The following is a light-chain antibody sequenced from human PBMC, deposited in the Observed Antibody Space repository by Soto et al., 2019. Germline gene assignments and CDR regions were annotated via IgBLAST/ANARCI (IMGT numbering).Light chain of an antibody. CDR2: YDS. Sequence: SYELTQPPSVSVAPGKTASLTCGGNNIGSKSVHWYQQKPGQAPVLVINYDSDRPSGIPERFSGSNSGNTATLTISRVEAGDEADYYCQVWESSSDHSGVVFGGGTKVTVL. V-gene: IGLV3-21*01. J-gene: IGLJ2*01. CDR1: NIGSKS. CDR3: QVWESSSDHSGVV.